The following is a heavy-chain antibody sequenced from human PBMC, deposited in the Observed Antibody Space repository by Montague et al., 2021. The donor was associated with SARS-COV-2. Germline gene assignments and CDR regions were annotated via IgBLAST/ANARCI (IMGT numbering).Heavy chain of an antibody. Sequence: SLRLSCAASGFTVSSNNMSWVRQAPGKGLEWVSVIYSGGSTQYADSVKGRFTISRDKSNYTLYLQMNSLRAEDTAVYYCAARAAYYDGMDVWGQGTSVNVSS. J-gene: IGHJ6*02. CDR2: IYSGGST. V-gene: IGHV3-66*01. D-gene: IGHD6-25*01. CDR1: GFTVSSNN. CDR3: AARAAYYDGMDV.